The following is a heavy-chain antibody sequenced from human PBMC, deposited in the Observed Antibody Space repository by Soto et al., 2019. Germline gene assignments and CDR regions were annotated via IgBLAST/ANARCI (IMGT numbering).Heavy chain of an antibody. Sequence: GSLRLSCAASGFTFSSFSLHWVRQAPGKGLEWLALISYDGSNKYNADSVKGRFTISRDNSNNTLYLQLNSLRPDDTAVYYCARTTTVAGTPEFDYWGQGALVTVSS. CDR3: ARTTTVAGTPEFDY. J-gene: IGHJ4*02. CDR1: GFTFSSFS. CDR2: ISYDGSNK. V-gene: IGHV3-30-3*01. D-gene: IGHD6-19*01.